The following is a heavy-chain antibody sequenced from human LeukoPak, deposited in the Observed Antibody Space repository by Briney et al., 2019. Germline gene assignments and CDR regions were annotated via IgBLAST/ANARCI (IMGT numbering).Heavy chain of an antibody. Sequence: GSLRLSCSASGFTFSDYDMNWIRQAPGRGLEWISAISGRSSHTYYGDSVKGRFSTSRDNAKNLLYLQMNGLGAEDTAVYYCGRAFPPLRTSSAGDLWGQGTLVTVSS. J-gene: IGHJ4*02. D-gene: IGHD3-16*01. V-gene: IGHV3-21*06. CDR1: GFTFSDYD. CDR2: ISGRSSHT. CDR3: GRAFPPLRTSSAGDL.